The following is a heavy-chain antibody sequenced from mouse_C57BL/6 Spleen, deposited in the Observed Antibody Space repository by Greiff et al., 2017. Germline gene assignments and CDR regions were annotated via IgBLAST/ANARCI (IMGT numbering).Heavy chain of an antibody. Sequence: VQLQQPGAELVKPGASVKLSCKASGYTFTSYSMHWVKQRSGQGLEWIGMFYPNSGSTNYNEKFKSKATLTVDKSSSTAYMQLSSMTSEDSAVYYCAKEDLGLDYCGSSLAYWGQGTLVTVSA. CDR2: FYPNSGST. D-gene: IGHD1-1*01. CDR1: GYTFTSYS. V-gene: IGHV1-64*01. J-gene: IGHJ3*01. CDR3: AKEDLGLDYCGSSLAY.